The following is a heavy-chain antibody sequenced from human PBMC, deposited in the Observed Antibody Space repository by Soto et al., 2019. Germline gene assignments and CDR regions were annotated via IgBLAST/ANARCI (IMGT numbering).Heavy chain of an antibody. CDR2: IYYSGST. V-gene: IGHV4-30-4*01. Sequence: PSETLSLTCTVSGGSISSGDYYWSWIRQPPGKGLEWIGYIYYSGSTYYNPSLKSRVTISVETSKNQFSLKLSSVTAADTAVYYCARDRAYYYDSSGPLWGQGTLVTVSS. CDR1: GGSISSGDYY. CDR3: ARDRAYYYDSSGPL. D-gene: IGHD3-22*01. J-gene: IGHJ4*02.